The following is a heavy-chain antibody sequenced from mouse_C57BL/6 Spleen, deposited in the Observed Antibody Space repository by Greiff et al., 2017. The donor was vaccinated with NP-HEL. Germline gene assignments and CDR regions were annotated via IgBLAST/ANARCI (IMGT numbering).Heavy chain of an antibody. CDR3: AGTGTSY. V-gene: IGHV1-26*01. CDR1: GYTFTDYY. J-gene: IGHJ2*01. D-gene: IGHD4-1*01. Sequence: VQLQQSGPELVKPGASVKISCKASGYTFTDYYMNWVKQSHGKSLEWIGDINPNNGGTSYNQKFKGKATLTVDKSSSTAYMELRSLTSEDSAVYYCAGTGTSYWGQGTTLTVSS. CDR2: INPNNGGT.